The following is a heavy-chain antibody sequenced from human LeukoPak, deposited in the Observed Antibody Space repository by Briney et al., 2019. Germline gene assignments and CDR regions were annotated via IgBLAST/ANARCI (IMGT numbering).Heavy chain of an antibody. D-gene: IGHD2-2*02. V-gene: IGHV1-69*13. CDR2: IIPIFGTA. J-gene: IGHJ4*02. Sequence: GASVKVSCKASGGTFSSYAISWVRQAPGQGLEWMGGIIPIFGTANYAQKFQGRVTITADESTSTAYMELSSLRSEDTAVYYCAVPGGDIVVVPAAIAAFDYWGQGTLVTVSS. CDR1: GGTFSSYA. CDR3: AVPGGDIVVVPAAIAAFDY.